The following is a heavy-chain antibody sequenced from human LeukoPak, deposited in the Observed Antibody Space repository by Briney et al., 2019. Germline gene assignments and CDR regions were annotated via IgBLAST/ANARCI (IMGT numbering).Heavy chain of an antibody. CDR2: IKSKTDGGTT. J-gene: IGHJ5*02. Sequence: GGSLRLSCAASGFTFSSYAMSWVRQAPGKGLEWVGRIKSKTDGGTTDYAAPVKGRFTISRDDSKNTLYLQMNSLKTEDTAVYYCTTAPYYYGSGSQPWGQGTLVTVSS. CDR3: TTAPYYYGSGSQP. V-gene: IGHV3-15*01. CDR1: GFTFSSYA. D-gene: IGHD3-10*01.